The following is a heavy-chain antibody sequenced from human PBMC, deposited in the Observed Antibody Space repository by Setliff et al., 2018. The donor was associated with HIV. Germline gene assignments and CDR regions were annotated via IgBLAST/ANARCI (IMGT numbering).Heavy chain of an antibody. D-gene: IGHD6-6*01. J-gene: IGHJ4*02. CDR2: INHSGCT. CDR3: ARFSTSSGGTFDY. CDR1: GGSFSGYY. Sequence: SETLSLTCAVYGGSFSGYYWGWIRQPPGKGLEWIGEINHSGCTNYNPSLKSRVTISVDTSKNQSSLKLTSVTAADTAVYYCARFSTSSGGTFDYWGQGTLVTVSS. V-gene: IGHV4-34*01.